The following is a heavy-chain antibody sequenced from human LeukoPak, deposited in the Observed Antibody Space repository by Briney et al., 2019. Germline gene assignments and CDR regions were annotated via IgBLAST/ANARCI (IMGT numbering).Heavy chain of an antibody. D-gene: IGHD6-13*01. CDR1: GFTFSSYA. CDR3: AKDPYSSRWYRSADY. J-gene: IGHJ4*02. Sequence: GGSLRLSCAASGFTFSSYAMSWVRQAPGEGLEWVSTISGNGGSTNYADSVKGRFTISRDNSKNTLYLQMNSLRAEDTAVYYCAKDPYSSRWYRSADYWGQGTLVTVSS. CDR2: ISGNGGST. V-gene: IGHV3-23*01.